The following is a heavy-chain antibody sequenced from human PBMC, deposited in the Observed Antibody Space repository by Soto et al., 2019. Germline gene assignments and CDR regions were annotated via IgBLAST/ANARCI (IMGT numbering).Heavy chain of an antibody. J-gene: IGHJ4*02. CDR1: GGSFGGYY. CDR2: INHSGST. V-gene: IGHV4-34*01. CDR3: ARSPDESGGYFVY. Sequence: SETLCLTCAVDGGSFGGYYWRWIRQPPGKGLEWIGEINHSGSTNYNPSLKSRVTISVDTSKNQFSLKLSSVTAADTAVYYCARSPDESGGYFVYWGQGTLVTVSS. D-gene: IGHD3-22*01.